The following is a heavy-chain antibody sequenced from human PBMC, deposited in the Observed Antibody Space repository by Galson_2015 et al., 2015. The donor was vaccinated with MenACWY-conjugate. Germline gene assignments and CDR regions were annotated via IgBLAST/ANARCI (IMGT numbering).Heavy chain of an antibody. J-gene: IGHJ4*02. CDR2: ISGSGTTK. CDR1: GFNFSTCG. V-gene: IGHV3-23*01. Sequence: SLRLSCAVSGFNFSTCGLAWVRQAPGKGLEWVSAISGSGTTKYDADSVKGRFTISRDNSKSTLYLQMNSLRAEDTAVYYCAKNRFGGRPYYFDYWGQGTLVTVSS. CDR3: AKNRFGGRPYYFDY. D-gene: IGHD2-15*01.